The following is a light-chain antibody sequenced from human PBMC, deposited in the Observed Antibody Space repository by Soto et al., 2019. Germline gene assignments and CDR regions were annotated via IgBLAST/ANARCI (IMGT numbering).Light chain of an antibody. CDR1: QTVNSDY. CDR3: HQFGYSPRT. CDR2: ATS. V-gene: IGKV3-20*01. Sequence: EIVLTQSPGTLSLSPGETATLSCRASQTVNSDYLAWFQQRPGQAPRLLIFATSRRATDIPDRFSGSGSGTDFTLAIRRLEPEDFAVYYCHQFGYSPRTFGRGTKVDI. J-gene: IGKJ1*01.